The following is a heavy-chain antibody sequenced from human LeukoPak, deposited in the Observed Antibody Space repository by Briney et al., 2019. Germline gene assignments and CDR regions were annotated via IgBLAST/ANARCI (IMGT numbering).Heavy chain of an antibody. D-gene: IGHD3-3*01. Sequence: GGSLRLSCAASGFTFSSYAMHWVRQAPGKGLEWVAVISYDGSNKYYADSVKGRFTISRDNSKNTLYLQMNSLRAEDTAVYYCARGSWYYDFWSGYFDYWAQGTLVTVSS. V-gene: IGHV3-30-3*01. CDR3: ARGSWYYDFWSGYFDY. CDR2: ISYDGSNK. J-gene: IGHJ4*02. CDR1: GFTFSSYA.